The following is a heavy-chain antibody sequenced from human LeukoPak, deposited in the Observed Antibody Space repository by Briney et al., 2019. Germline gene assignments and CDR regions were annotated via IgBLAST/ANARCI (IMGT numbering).Heavy chain of an antibody. CDR2: INHSGST. Sequence: PSETLSLTCAVYGGSFSGYYWSWIRQPPGKGLEWIGEINHSGSTNYNPSLKSRVTISVDTSKTQFSLKLTSVTAADTAVYYCARVDYYYYYMDVWGKGTTVTVSS. V-gene: IGHV4-34*01. CDR3: ARVDYYYYYMDV. CDR1: GGSFSGYY. J-gene: IGHJ6*03.